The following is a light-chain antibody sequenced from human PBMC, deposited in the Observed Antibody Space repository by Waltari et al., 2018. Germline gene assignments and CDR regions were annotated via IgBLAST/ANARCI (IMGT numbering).Light chain of an antibody. CDR1: QSISTN. J-gene: IGKJ5*01. CDR3: QHFHNAPTIT. CDR2: GAS. Sequence: EIVLTQSPATLSVSPGERATLSCRDSQSISTNLAWYQQQPGQAPRLLIYGASTRATGFPARFSGSGFGTEFTLTISSLRSEDFAVYYCQHFHNAPTITFGQGTRLEIK. V-gene: IGKV3-15*01.